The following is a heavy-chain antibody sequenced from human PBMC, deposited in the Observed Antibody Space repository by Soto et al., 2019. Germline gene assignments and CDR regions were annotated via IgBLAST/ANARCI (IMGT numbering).Heavy chain of an antibody. J-gene: IGHJ4*02. CDR2: ISASSATI. D-gene: IGHD2-2*01. Sequence: EVQLVESGGGLVQPGGSLRLSCAASGFTFSTYAMTWVRQAPGKGPEWISYISASSATIYYADSVKGRFTISRDSAKNSLYLQMNRLSAEDTAVYYCVRVISTYESFDFWGQGTLVTVSS. CDR3: VRVISTYESFDF. CDR1: GFTFSTYA. V-gene: IGHV3-48*01.